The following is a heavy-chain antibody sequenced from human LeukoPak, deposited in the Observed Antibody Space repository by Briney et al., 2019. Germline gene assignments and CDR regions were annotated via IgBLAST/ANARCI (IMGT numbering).Heavy chain of an antibody. CDR1: GFTFSSYA. D-gene: IGHD5-12*01. CDR2: ISYDGSNK. V-gene: IGHV3-30*04. Sequence: PGGSLRLSCAASGFTFSSYAMHWVRQAPGKGLEWVAVISYDGSNKYYADSVKGRFTISRDNSKNTLYLQMNSLRAEDTAVYYCARDGGYSGYEGPSYYFDYWGQGTLVTVSS. CDR3: ARDGGYSGYEGPSYYFDY. J-gene: IGHJ4*02.